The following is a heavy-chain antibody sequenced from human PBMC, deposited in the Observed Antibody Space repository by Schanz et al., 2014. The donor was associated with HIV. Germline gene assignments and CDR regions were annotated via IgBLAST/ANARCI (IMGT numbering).Heavy chain of an antibody. CDR1: GYTFTTHS. CDR2: ISPSGGSTT. Sequence: QVQLVQSGVEVKKPGASVKVSCRASGYTFTTHSMHWVRQAPGQGLDWMGKISPSGGSTTGYAQKFQGRVTMTRDTSISTAYLELSRLRSDDTAVYYCAREPNYSGFESWGHGTLVTVSS. D-gene: IGHD5-12*01. V-gene: IGHV1-46*01. CDR3: AREPNYSGFES. J-gene: IGHJ5*01.